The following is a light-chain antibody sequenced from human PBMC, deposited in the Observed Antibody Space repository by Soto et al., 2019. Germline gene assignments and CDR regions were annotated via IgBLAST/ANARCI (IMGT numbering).Light chain of an antibody. V-gene: IGKV3-20*01. CDR2: GAS. CDR3: QQYGSSLST. CDR1: QSVSSY. J-gene: IGKJ1*01. Sequence: EIVLTQSPGTLSLSPGERATLSCRASQSVSSYLAWYQQKPGQAPRLLIYGASSRATGIPDRFSGSGSGTDFTLTISRLEPEDLAVYYCQQYGSSLSTFGKGTKV.